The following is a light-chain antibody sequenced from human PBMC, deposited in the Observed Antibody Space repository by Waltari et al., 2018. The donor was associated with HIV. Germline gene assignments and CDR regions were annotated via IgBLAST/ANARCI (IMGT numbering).Light chain of an antibody. CDR2: SST. J-gene: IGLJ2*01. CDR3: MLFFRTSYL. CDR1: TGPVGNGHY. V-gene: IGLV7-43*01. Sequence: QTVVTQEPSLTVSQGGTITLTCSSATGPVGNGHYVNWFQQKPGQPPRPLIYSSTRRHPLTPERFSGSLVGDRAALTLSNVWPEDQADYYCMLFFRTSYLFGGGTKVTVL.